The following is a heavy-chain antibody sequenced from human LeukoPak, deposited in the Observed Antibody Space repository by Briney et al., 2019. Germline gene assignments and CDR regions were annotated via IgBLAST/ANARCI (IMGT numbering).Heavy chain of an antibody. D-gene: IGHD3-10*01. V-gene: IGHV5-51*01. CDR3: AKSLRRSGWAFDI. J-gene: IGHJ3*02. Sequence: KHGESLKISCKGSGCSFTSYWIGWVRQMPGEGLEWMGIIYPGDSDTRYSPSFQGQVTISADKSISTAYLRWSSLKASDTAMYYCAKSLRRSGWAFDIWGQATMVTVSS. CDR1: GCSFTSYW. CDR2: IYPGDSDT.